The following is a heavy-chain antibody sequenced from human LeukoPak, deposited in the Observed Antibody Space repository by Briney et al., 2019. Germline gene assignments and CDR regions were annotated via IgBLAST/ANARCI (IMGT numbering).Heavy chain of an antibody. J-gene: IGHJ6*04. CDR2: INPNSGGT. Sequence: EASVKVSCKASGYTFTGYYMHWVRQAPGQGLEWMGRINPNSGGTNYAQKFQGRVTMTRDTSISTAYMELSRLRSDDTAVYYCAIYWNYDTLGMDVWGKGTTVTVSS. V-gene: IGHV1-2*06. CDR3: AIYWNYDTLGMDV. D-gene: IGHD1-7*01. CDR1: GYTFTGYY.